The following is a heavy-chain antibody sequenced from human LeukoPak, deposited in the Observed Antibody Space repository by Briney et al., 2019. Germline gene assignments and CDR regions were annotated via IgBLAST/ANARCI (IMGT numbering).Heavy chain of an antibody. D-gene: IGHD5-18*01. Sequence: GASVKVSCKASGGTFSSYAISWVRQAPGQGLEWMGGIIPIFGTANYAQKLQGRVTITADKSTSTAYMELSSLRSEDTAVYHCAGGRYVQLWFGDYWGQGTLVTVSS. CDR1: GGTFSSYA. J-gene: IGHJ4*02. CDR2: IIPIFGTA. V-gene: IGHV1-69*06. CDR3: AGGRYVQLWFGDY.